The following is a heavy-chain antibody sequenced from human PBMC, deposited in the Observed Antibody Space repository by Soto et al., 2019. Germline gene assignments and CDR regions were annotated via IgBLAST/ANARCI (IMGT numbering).Heavy chain of an antibody. V-gene: IGHV4-39*01. J-gene: IGHJ5*02. Sequence: SETLSLTCTVSGGSISSSSYYWGWIRQPPGKGLEWIGSIYYSGSTYYNPSLKSRVTISVDTSKNQFSLKLSSVTAADTAVYYCASTGPYYYDSSGSRGDWFDPWGQGTLVTVSS. D-gene: IGHD3-22*01. CDR2: IYYSGST. CDR1: GGSISSSSYY. CDR3: ASTGPYYYDSSGSRGDWFDP.